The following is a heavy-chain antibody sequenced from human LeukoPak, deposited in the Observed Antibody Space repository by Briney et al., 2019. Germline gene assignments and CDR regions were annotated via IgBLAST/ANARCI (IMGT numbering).Heavy chain of an antibody. CDR2: IYYSGST. CDR1: GGSISSSSYY. CDR3: ARRRASSIAARLTRGYYYMDV. Sequence: SETLSLTCTVSGGSISSSSYYWGWIRQPPGKGLEWIGSIYYSGSTYYNPSLKSRVTISVDTSKNQFSLKLSSVTAADTAVYYCARRRASSIAARLTRGYYYMDVWGKGTTVTVSS. J-gene: IGHJ6*03. V-gene: IGHV4-39*07. D-gene: IGHD6-6*01.